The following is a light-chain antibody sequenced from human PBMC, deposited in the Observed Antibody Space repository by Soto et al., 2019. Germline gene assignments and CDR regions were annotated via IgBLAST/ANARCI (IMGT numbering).Light chain of an antibody. V-gene: IGLV1-40*01. CDR3: QSYDSSRSGSYV. J-gene: IGLJ1*01. CDR1: SSNIGAGYD. CDR2: NNN. Sequence: QSVLTQPPSVSGSPGQRVNISCTGSSSNIGAGYDVHWYQRLPGTAPKVLIYNNNNRPSGVPDRFSGSKSGTSASLAITGLQAEDEADYYCQSYDSSRSGSYVFGTGTKLTVL.